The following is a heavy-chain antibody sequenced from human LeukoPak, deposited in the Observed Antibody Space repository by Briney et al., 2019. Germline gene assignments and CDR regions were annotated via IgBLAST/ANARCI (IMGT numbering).Heavy chain of an antibody. D-gene: IGHD1-26*01. V-gene: IGHV4-59*08. CDR3: ARHGQISGSFYWFDY. Sequence: SETLSLTCSVSGGSISSYYWNWIRQPPGKGLEWIGYIYSSGSTNYNPSLKSRVTISVDTSKNQFPLKLSSVTAADTAVYYCARHGQISGSFYWFDYWGQGTLVTVSS. CDR1: GGSISSYY. CDR2: IYSSGST. J-gene: IGHJ4*02.